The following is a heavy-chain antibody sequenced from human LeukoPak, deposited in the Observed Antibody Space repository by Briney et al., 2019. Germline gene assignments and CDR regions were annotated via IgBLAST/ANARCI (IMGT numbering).Heavy chain of an antibody. J-gene: IGHJ4*02. CDR2: ISGSGGRT. CDR3: AKLLGDYYDILTGYYYYFDY. D-gene: IGHD3-9*01. CDR1: GFTFSSYA. Sequence: PGGSLRLSCAASGFTFSSYAMSWVRQAPGKGLELVSAISGSGGRTYYADSVKGRFTISRDNSKNTLYLQMNNLRAEDTAVYYCAKLLGDYYDILTGYYYYFDYWGQGTLVTVSS. V-gene: IGHV3-23*01.